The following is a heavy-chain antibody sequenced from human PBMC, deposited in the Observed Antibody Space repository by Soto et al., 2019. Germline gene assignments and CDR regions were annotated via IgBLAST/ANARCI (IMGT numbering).Heavy chain of an antibody. CDR1: GGSITSGGFS. V-gene: IGHV4-31*03. CDR3: VRGGIACNWFDP. D-gene: IGHD6-13*01. J-gene: IGHJ5*02. CDR2: IFHSGST. Sequence: QVQLQESGPGLVKPSQTLSLTCSVSGGSITSGGFSWSWIRQHPGKGLEWIAYIFHSGSTDFNPSLKGRIIISADTSKNQFSLKLTSVTAADTAVYYCVRGGIACNWFDPWGQGTLVTVSS.